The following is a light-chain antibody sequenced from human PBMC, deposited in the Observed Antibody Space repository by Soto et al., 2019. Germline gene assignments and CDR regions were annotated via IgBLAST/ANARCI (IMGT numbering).Light chain of an antibody. CDR3: CSYAGSTTWV. CDR2: EVS. J-gene: IGLJ3*02. V-gene: IGLV2-23*02. CDR1: SSDIGNYNL. Sequence: QSVLTQPASVSGSPGQSITISCTGTSSDIGNYNLVSWYEQHPGKAPKLMIYEVSERPSGVSNRFSGSKSGNTASLTISGLQAEDEADYYCCSYAGSTTWVFGGGTQLTVL.